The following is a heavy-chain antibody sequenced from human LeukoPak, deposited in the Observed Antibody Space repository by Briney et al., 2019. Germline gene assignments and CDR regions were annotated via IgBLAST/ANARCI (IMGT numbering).Heavy chain of an antibody. D-gene: IGHD3-10*01. CDR3: ARDSGYGSGSYYSSGFDP. V-gene: IGHV1-69*04. Sequence: SVKVSCKASGATFSSYAISWVRQAPGQGLEWMGRIIPIFGIANYAQKFQGRVTITADKSTSTAYMELSSLRSEDTAVYYCARDSGYGSGSYYSSGFDPWGQGTLVTVSS. CDR1: GATFSSYA. CDR2: IIPIFGIA. J-gene: IGHJ5*02.